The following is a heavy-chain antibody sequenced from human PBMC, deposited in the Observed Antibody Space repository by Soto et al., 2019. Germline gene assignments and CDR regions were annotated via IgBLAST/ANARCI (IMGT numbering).Heavy chain of an antibody. D-gene: IGHD2-15*01. Sequence: SETLSLTCSVSGVSITSYYWSWIRQSAGGGLEWMGRINTDGLSTYSPSFKSRLTMSLDTSKNQVSLRLISGTAADTAVYFCARVPVAVAATEDYYGLDVWGQGTTVTVSS. J-gene: IGHJ6*02. V-gene: IGHV4-4*07. CDR2: INTDGLS. CDR1: GVSITSYY. CDR3: ARVPVAVAATEDYYGLDV.